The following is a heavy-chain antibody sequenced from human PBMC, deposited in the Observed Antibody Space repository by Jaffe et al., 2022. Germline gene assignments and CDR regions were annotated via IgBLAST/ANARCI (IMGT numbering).Heavy chain of an antibody. CDR1: GFTLNNYD. V-gene: IGHV3-23*01. J-gene: IGHJ4*02. CDR3: AKGFVMGTKRNDH. CDR2: ISSTT. D-gene: IGHD1-1*01. Sequence: EVQLLESGGGLVQPGGSLRLSCAVSGFTLNNYDMSWVRQAPGKGLEWVSGISSTTYYADSVKGRFTISRDNFKNTLDLQMNSLRVEDTALYYCAKGFVMGTKRNDHWGQGTLVTVSS.